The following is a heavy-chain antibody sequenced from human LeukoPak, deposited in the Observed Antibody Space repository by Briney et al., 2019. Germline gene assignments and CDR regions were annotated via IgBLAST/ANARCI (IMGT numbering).Heavy chain of an antibody. CDR1: GFSFDDLG. J-gene: IGHJ6*03. Sequence: GGSLRLSCAASGFSFDDLGMTWVRHVPGKGLEWVAGINWNDASTGYADSVRGRFTISRDNAKNSLCLQMNSLRAEDTALYYCARAVCPTIKFCDSSYFMDVWGKGTTVNVS. V-gene: IGHV3-20*04. CDR2: INWNDAST. D-gene: IGHD6-6*01. CDR3: ARAVCPTIKFCDSSYFMDV.